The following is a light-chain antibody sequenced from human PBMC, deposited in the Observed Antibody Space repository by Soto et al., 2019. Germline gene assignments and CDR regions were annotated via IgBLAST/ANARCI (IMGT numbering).Light chain of an antibody. CDR1: QSISSID. V-gene: IGKV3-20*01. J-gene: IGKJ1*01. CDR3: QRYGTSLTWT. Sequence: EIFLTQSPDTLSLSPGERGTLSCRASQSISSIDLAWYQQTPGQAPRLLIYGASTRATGIPVRFSGSASGTEFTLTISSLQSEDFAVYYCQRYGTSLTWTFGQGTKVDIK. CDR2: GAS.